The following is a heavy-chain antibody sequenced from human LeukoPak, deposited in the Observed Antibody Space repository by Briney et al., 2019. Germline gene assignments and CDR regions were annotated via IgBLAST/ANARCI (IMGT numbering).Heavy chain of an antibody. D-gene: IGHD2-21*02. CDR1: GFTFSDHY. CDR3: ARARYCGGDCSHDAFDI. CDR2: TRNKANSSTT. V-gene: IGHV3-72*01. J-gene: IGHJ3*02. Sequence: GGSLRLSCAASGFTFSDHYMDWVRQAPGKGLEWVGRTRNKANSSTTEYAASVKGRFTISRDDLKNSLYLQMNSLKTEDTAVYYWARARYCGGDCSHDAFDIWGQGTMVTVSS.